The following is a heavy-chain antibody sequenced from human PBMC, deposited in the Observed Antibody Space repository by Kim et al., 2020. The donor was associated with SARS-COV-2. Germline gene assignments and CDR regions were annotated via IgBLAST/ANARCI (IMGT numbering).Heavy chain of an antibody. CDR1: GFTFTDSR. J-gene: IGHJ3*01. CDR3: TRPPGTTSAFGDAFDV. CDR2: TISKVYSYAT. D-gene: IGHD1-1*01. V-gene: IGHV3-73*01. Sequence: GGSLRLSCAASGFTFTDSRIHWVRQGSGKGLEWVGRTISKVYSYATSYASSVKGRFTISRDASESMSYLQMNSLKTEDTAVYDCTRPPGTTSAFGDAFDV.